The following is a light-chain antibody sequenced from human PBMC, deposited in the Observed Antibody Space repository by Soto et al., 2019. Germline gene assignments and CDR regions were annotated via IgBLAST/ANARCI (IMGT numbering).Light chain of an antibody. V-gene: IGKV3-20*01. CDR1: QSVWNSY. Sequence: EIVLTQSPGTLSLSPGERATLSCRASQSVWNSYLSWYQQKPGQAPRLLIYAASGTATGTADRFSGSGSGTDFTLTISRLEPEDFAVYCCQQYGSPPYTFGQETKLEI. J-gene: IGKJ2*01. CDR3: QQYGSPPYT. CDR2: AAS.